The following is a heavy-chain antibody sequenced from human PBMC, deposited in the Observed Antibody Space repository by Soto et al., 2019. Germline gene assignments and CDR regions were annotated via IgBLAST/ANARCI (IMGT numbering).Heavy chain of an antibody. CDR1: GGSFSCYY. D-gene: IGHD3-10*01. CDR2: INHSGST. V-gene: IGHV4-34*01. Sequence: PSETLSLTCRVYGGSFSCYYWSWIRQPPGKGLEWIGEINHSGSTNYNPSLKSRVTISVDTSKNQFSLKLSSVTAADTAVYYCARVRYYYGSGSYYQYYYYYYGMDVWGQGTTVTVSS. J-gene: IGHJ6*02. CDR3: ARVRYYYGSGSYYQYYYYYYGMDV.